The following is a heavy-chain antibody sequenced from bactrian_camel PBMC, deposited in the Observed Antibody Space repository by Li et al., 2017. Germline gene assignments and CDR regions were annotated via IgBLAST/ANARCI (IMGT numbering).Heavy chain of an antibody. Sequence: VQLVESGGGSVQAGETLKLSCTASGFTFDDSDMGWYRQAPGKDCELVSSITSDGRTYYLDSVKGRFTISRANAKSTVYLQMNSLKPDDTGMYYCAAARTPFSCRYWAPLDFDYRGQGTQVTVS. CDR3: AAARTPFSCRYWAPLDFDY. V-gene: IGHV3S66*01. CDR1: GFTFDDSD. J-gene: IGHJ6*01. D-gene: IGHD2*01. CDR2: ITSDGRT.